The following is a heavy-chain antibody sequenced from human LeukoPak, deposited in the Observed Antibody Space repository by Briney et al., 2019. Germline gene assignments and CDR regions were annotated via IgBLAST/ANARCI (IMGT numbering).Heavy chain of an antibody. V-gene: IGHV6-1*01. CDR2: TYYRSKWYN. CDR3: ARDVGATGWHTFDY. CDR1: GDSVSSNNGA. J-gene: IGHJ4*02. D-gene: IGHD3-9*01. Sequence: SQTLSLTCAISGDSVSSNNGAWNWIRQSPSRGLEWLGRTYYRSKWYNDYAGSFISRITISPDTSKNQFPLQLDSVTPEDTAVYYCARDVGATGWHTFDYWGQGTLVTVSS.